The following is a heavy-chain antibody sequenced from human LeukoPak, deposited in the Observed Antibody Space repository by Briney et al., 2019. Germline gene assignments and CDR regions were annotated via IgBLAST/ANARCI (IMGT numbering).Heavy chain of an antibody. V-gene: IGHV3-7*01. CDR1: GFTLSNYW. J-gene: IGHJ6*02. CDR3: ARDGGVIRFGGQDV. CDR2: MNRDGSEK. Sequence: GSRRLSCAASGFTLSNYWMSWVRQAPGKGLEWVANMNRDGSEKYYVDSIKGRFTISRDNAKNSVYLQMNRLRVEDTAVYYCARDGGVIRFGGQDVWGQGTTVTVS. D-gene: IGHD3-16*01.